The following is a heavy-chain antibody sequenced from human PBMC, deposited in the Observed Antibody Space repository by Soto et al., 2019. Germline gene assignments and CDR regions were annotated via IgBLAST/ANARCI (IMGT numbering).Heavy chain of an antibody. CDR1: GFSLSTSGVG. D-gene: IGHD6-13*01. V-gene: IGHV2-5*01. J-gene: IGHJ4*02. Sequence: QITLKESGPTLVKPTQTLTLTCTFSGFSLSTSGVGVGWIRQPPGKALEWLALIYWNDDKRYSPSLKSRLTITKDTSKNQVVLTMTNMDPVDTATYYCARQYSEPWYSSSWYFDYWGQGTLVTVSS. CDR3: ARQYSEPWYSSSWYFDY. CDR2: IYWNDDK.